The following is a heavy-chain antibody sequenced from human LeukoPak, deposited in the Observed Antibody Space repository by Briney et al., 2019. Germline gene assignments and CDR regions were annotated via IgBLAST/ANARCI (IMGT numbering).Heavy chain of an antibody. Sequence: SETLSLTCTVSGGSISSGSYYWSWIRQPAGKGLEWIGRIYTSGSTNYNPSLKSRVTISVDTSKNQFSLKLSSATAADTAVYYCARTGPLYAYWGQGTLVTVSS. D-gene: IGHD2-8*01. J-gene: IGHJ4*02. CDR3: ARTGPLYAY. V-gene: IGHV4-61*02. CDR1: GGSISSGSYY. CDR2: IYTSGST.